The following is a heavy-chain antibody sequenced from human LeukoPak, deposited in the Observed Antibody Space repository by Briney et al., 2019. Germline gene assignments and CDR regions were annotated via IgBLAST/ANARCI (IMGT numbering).Heavy chain of an antibody. D-gene: IGHD3-10*01. CDR3: ARQRPLWFGELFYYYYYMDV. CDR2: IYYSGST. Sequence: PSETLSLTCTVSGGSISSYYWSWIRQPPGKGLEWIGYIYYSGSTNYNPSLKGRVTISVDTSKNQFSLKLNSVTAADTAVYYCARQRPLWFGELFYYYYYMDVWGKGTTVTVSS. V-gene: IGHV4-59*01. J-gene: IGHJ6*03. CDR1: GGSISSYY.